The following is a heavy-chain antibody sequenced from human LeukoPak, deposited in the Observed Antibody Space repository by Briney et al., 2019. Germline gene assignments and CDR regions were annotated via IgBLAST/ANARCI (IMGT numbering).Heavy chain of an antibody. Sequence: SVKVSCKASGGTFSSYAISWVRQAPGQGLEWMGRIIPILGIANYAQKFQGRVTITADKSTSTAHMELSSLRSEDTAVYYCARDFYDYVWGSPTPMGYWGQGTLVTVSS. J-gene: IGHJ4*02. CDR2: IIPILGIA. CDR3: ARDFYDYVWGSPTPMGY. D-gene: IGHD3-16*01. V-gene: IGHV1-69*04. CDR1: GGTFSSYA.